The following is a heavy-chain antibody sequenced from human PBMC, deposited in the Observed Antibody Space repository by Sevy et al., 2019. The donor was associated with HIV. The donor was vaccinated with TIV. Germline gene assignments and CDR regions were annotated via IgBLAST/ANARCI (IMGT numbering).Heavy chain of an antibody. D-gene: IGHD2-2*01. V-gene: IGHV3-30*18. Sequence: GGSLRLSCAASGFTFSGGMHWVRQPPGKGLEWVAVISYDGNYKNYAESVKGRFTISRDNSRNALYLQMDSLRAEDTALYYCAKSRCASCMAKYYYGLDVWGQGTTVTVSS. J-gene: IGHJ6*02. CDR1: GFTFSGG. CDR3: AKSRCASCMAKYYYGLDV. CDR2: ISYDGNYK.